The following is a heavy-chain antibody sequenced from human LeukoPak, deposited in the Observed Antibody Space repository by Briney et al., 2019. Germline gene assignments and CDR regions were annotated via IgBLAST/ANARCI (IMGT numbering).Heavy chain of an antibody. CDR3: TRDRSRAEDD. J-gene: IGHJ4*02. CDR1: AFTFSNYW. D-gene: IGHD1-14*01. Sequence: GGSLRLSCAASAFTFSNYWMNWVRQAPGKGLEWVANINQGGSDKYYVDSVKGRFTISRDNANNLLYLQMNSLRGEDTAVYYCTRDRSRAEDDWGQGTLVTVSS. V-gene: IGHV3-7*01. CDR2: INQGGSDK.